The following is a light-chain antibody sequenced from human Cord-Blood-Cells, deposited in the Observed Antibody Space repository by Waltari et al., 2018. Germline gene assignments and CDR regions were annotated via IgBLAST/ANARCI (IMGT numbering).Light chain of an antibody. J-gene: IGLJ1*01. CDR1: SSAVGGYNY. V-gene: IGLV2-11*01. CDR3: CSYAGSYTYV. Sequence: QSALTQPRSVSGSPGQSVTLSCTGTSSAVGGYNYVSWYQQHPGKAPNLMIYDVSKRPSGVPDRFSGSKSGNTASLTISGLQAEDEADYYCCSYAGSYTYVFGTGTKVTVL. CDR2: DVS.